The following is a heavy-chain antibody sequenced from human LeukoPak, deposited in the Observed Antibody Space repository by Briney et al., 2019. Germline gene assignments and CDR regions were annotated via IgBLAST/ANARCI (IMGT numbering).Heavy chain of an antibody. Sequence: SETLSLTCTVSGGSISSYYWSWLRQPPGKGLEWIGYIYYSGSANYNPSLKSRVTISVDTSKNQFSLKLSSVTAADTAVYYCARGVVTDYWGQGTLVTVSS. D-gene: IGHD3-22*01. CDR2: IYYSGSA. CDR1: GGSISSYY. CDR3: ARGVVTDY. J-gene: IGHJ4*02. V-gene: IGHV4-59*01.